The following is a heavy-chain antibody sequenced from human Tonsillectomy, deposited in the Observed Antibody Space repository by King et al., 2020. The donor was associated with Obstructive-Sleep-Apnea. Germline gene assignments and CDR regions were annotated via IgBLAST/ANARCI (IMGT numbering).Heavy chain of an antibody. Sequence: VQLVESGGGLVKPGGSLRLSCAASGFSFSSYSMNWGRQAPGKGLEWVSSISSSSRYIYYADSVEGRFTISRDNAKNSLYLQMNSLRAEDTAVYYCARDYGGNPDWFDPWGQGTLVTVSS. CDR2: ISSSSRYI. J-gene: IGHJ5*02. V-gene: IGHV3-21*01. CDR3: ARDYGGNPDWFDP. D-gene: IGHD4-23*01. CDR1: GFSFSSYS.